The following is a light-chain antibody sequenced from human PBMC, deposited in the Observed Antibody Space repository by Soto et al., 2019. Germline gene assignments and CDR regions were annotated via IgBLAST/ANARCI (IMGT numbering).Light chain of an antibody. J-gene: IGLJ2*01. CDR2: DVS. Sequence: QPVLTQPASVSGSPGQSITISCIGTSSDVGGYNFVSWYQQHPGKAPKVMIYDVSDRPSGVSDRFSGSKSGNTASLTISGLQAEDEADYYCCSYTGSSTLVFGGGTKLTVL. V-gene: IGLV2-14*01. CDR1: SSDVGGYNF. CDR3: CSYTGSSTLV.